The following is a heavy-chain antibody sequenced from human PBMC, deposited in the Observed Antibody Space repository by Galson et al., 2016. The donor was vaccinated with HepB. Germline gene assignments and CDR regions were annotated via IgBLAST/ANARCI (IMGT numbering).Heavy chain of an antibody. CDR2: IKVDGSEK. V-gene: IGHV3-7*03. D-gene: IGHD3-16*01. J-gene: IGHJ4*02. CDR1: GFTFSTHW. Sequence: SLRLSCAASGFTFSTHWMTWFRQAPGKGLEWVANIKVDGSEKFYVDSVKGRFTISRDNAKNSLYLQMNTLRAEDTAVYYCAKGLGRDFWGQGTLVTVSS. CDR3: AKGLGRDF.